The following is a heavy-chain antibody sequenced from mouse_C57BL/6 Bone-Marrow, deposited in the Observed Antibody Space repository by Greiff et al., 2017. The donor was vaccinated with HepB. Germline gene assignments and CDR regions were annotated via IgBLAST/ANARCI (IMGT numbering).Heavy chain of an antibody. J-gene: IGHJ2*01. CDR1: GFNIKDDY. CDR2: IDPENGDT. CDR3: TRQLRALDY. Sequence: LVESGAELVRPGASVKLSCTASGFNIKDDYMHWVKQRPEQGLEWIGWIDPENGDTEYASKFQGKATITADTSSNTAYLQLSSLTSEDTAVYYCTRQLRALDYWGQGTTLTVSS. V-gene: IGHV14-4*01. D-gene: IGHD3-2*02.